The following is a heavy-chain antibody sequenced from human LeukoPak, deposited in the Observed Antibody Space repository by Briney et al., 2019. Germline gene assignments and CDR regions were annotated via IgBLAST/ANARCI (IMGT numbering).Heavy chain of an antibody. CDR2: IKKDGSEK. D-gene: IGHD1-26*01. J-gene: IGHJ6*03. CDR3: AGGGYYYYMDV. V-gene: IGHV3-7*01. CDR1: AFTFSIYW. Sequence: GGSLRLSCAASAFTFSIYWMSWVRQAPGKGREWVANIKKDGSEKYYVDSVKGRFTIYRDNAKNSLYLQMNSLRAEDTAVYYCAGGGYYYYMDVWGKGTTVSVSS.